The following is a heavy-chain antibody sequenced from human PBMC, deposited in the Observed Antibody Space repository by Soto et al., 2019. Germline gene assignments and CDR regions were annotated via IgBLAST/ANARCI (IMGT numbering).Heavy chain of an antibody. CDR3: ARHPGDYSGYDYYYYYYMDV. V-gene: IGHV5-10-1*01. CDR1: GYSFTSYW. D-gene: IGHD5-12*01. CDR2: IDPSDSYT. Sequence: GESLKISCKGSGYSFTSYWISWVRQMPGKGLEWMGRIDPSDSYTNYSPSFQGHVTISADKSISTAYLQWSSLKAADTAMYYCARHPGDYSGYDYYYYYYMDVWGKGTTVTVSS. J-gene: IGHJ6*03.